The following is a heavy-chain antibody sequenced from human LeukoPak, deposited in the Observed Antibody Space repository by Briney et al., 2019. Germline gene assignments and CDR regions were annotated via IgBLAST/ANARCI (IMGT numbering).Heavy chain of an antibody. CDR3: ARGGHNYYDSSGYYYPSGNWFDP. CDR2: IYYSGST. V-gene: IGHV4-59*01. Sequence: SETLSLTCTVSGGSFSSYYWSLIRQPAGKGLEWIGYIYYSGSTNYNPSLKSRVTISVDTSKNQFSLKLSSVTAADTAVYYCARGGHNYYDSSGYYYPSGNWFDPWGQGTLVTVSS. J-gene: IGHJ5*02. D-gene: IGHD3-22*01. CDR1: GGSFSSYY.